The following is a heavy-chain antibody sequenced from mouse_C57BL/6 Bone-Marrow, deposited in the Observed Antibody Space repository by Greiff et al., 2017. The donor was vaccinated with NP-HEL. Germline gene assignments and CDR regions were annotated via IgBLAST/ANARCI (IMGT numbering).Heavy chain of an antibody. V-gene: IGHV1-4*01. CDR2: INPSSGYT. D-gene: IGHD1-1*02. J-gene: IGHJ3*01. CDR3: ASEEGGPAWFAY. Sequence: QVQLKESGAELARPGASVKMSCKASGYTFTSYTMHWVKQRPGQGLEWIGYINPSSGYTKYNQKFKDKATLTADKSSSTAYMQLSSLTSEDSAVYYCASEEGGPAWFAYWGQGTLVTVSA. CDR1: GYTFTSYT.